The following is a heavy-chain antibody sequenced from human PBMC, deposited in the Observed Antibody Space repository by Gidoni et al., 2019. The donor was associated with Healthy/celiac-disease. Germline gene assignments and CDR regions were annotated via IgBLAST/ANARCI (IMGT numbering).Heavy chain of an antibody. CDR3: ARDGEGGDCSSTSCYSHP. CDR1: GDRVPSNRAP. D-gene: IGHD2-2*02. J-gene: IGHJ5*02. V-gene: IGHV6-1*01. Sequence: QVQLQQSGPGLVKPSQTLSLTCAIRGDRVPSNRAPWNWIRQSPSRGLEWLGRTYYRSKWYNDYAVSVKSRITINPDTSKNQFSLQLNSVTPEDTAVYYCARDGEGGDCSSTSCYSHPWGQGTLVTVSS. CDR2: TYYRSKWYN.